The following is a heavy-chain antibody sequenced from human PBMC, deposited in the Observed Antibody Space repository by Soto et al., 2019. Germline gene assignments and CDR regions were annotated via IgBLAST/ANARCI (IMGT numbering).Heavy chain of an antibody. D-gene: IGHD1-1*01. Sequence: QVQLQQWGAGLLKPSETLSLTCAVYGGFVSSGSYYWSWIRQPPGKGLEWIGEMSHSGGTHFNPSLKSRVTIPVDTSKNQFSLNIYSVTAADTALYYCARVERGTVTTVVDAFDIWGPGTMVTVSS. J-gene: IGHJ3*02. CDR2: MSHSGGT. V-gene: IGHV4-34*01. CDR1: GGFVSSGSYY. CDR3: ARVERGTVTTVVDAFDI.